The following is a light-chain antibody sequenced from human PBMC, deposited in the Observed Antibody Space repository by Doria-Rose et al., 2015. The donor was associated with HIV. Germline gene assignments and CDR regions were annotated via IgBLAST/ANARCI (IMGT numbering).Light chain of an antibody. V-gene: IGKV3-20*01. Sequence: TQSPGTLSLSPGERATLSCRASQSFSSTYLAWYQQIPGQAPSLLIYDGSTRATGIPDRFSASGSGTDFTLTINRLEPEDFALYYCYQYGTSWTFGQGTKVEI. CDR1: QSFSSTY. CDR3: YQYGTSWT. J-gene: IGKJ1*01. CDR2: DGS.